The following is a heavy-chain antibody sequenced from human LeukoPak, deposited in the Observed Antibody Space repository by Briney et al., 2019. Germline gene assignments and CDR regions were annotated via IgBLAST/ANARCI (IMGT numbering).Heavy chain of an antibody. J-gene: IGHJ4*02. V-gene: IGHV4-59*01. CDR2: IHYSVIA. CDR3: ARDAGATAY. CDR1: GVSISSDY. D-gene: IGHD4/OR15-4a*01. Sequence: SENLSLTCTVSGVSISSDYWTWIRQPPGKGLEWIGYIHYSVIASYNPPLKSRVTISVDTSKNQFSLKLTSVTSADTAVYYCARDAGATAYWGQGALVTVSS.